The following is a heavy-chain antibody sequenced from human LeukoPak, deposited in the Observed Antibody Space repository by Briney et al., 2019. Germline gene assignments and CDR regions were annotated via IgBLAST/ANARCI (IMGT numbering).Heavy chain of an antibody. J-gene: IGHJ4*02. Sequence: PGGSLRLSCAASGFSFSSYWMNWVRQAPRKGLVWVSRMNGEGTTIDYADSVKGRFTVSRDYAKNTLFLQMNNLRTEDTALYFCATARNFRFEYWGQGSLVIVSA. D-gene: IGHD1-7*01. CDR2: MNGEGTTI. CDR3: ATARNFRFEY. V-gene: IGHV3-74*01. CDR1: GFSFSSYW.